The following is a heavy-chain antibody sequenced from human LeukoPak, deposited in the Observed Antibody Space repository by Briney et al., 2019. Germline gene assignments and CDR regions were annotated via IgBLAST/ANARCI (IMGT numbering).Heavy chain of an antibody. J-gene: IGHJ5*02. CDR3: ARDQYYDSKGWFDP. Sequence: GASVKVSCKASGCTFTSYGITWVRQAPGQGLEWMGWISAYHGNTNYAQKLQSRVTLTTDTSTSTAYMELRSLRSDDTAVYYCARDQYYDSKGWFDPWGQGTLVTVSS. D-gene: IGHD3-22*01. CDR1: GCTFTSYG. CDR2: ISAYHGNT. V-gene: IGHV1-18*01.